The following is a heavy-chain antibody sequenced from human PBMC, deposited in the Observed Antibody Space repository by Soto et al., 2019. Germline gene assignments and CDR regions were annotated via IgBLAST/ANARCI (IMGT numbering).Heavy chain of an antibody. J-gene: IGHJ4*02. D-gene: IGHD4-17*01. Sequence: QLQLQESGPGLVKPSETLSLTCTVSGGSISSSSYYWGWIRQPPGKGLEWIGSIYYSGSTYYNPSLKSRVTISVDTSKNQFSLKLSSVTAADTAVYYCVRLDPYGDYYFDYWGQGTLVTVSS. CDR1: GGSISSSSYY. V-gene: IGHV4-39*01. CDR2: IYYSGST. CDR3: VRLDPYGDYYFDY.